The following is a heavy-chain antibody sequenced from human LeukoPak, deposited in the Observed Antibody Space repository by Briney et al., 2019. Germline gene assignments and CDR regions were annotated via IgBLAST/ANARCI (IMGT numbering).Heavy chain of an antibody. Sequence: ASVKVSCKASGDTFIGYYMHWARQAPGQGLEWMGWINPKSGGTDYAQKFQGRVTMTRDTSISTAYMELYRLKSDDTATYYCARVAITVAGRLDQRLGMRYYFDYWGQGTLVTVSS. CDR3: ARVAITVAGRLDQRLGMRYYFDY. V-gene: IGHV1-2*02. D-gene: IGHD6-19*01. CDR2: INPKSGGT. J-gene: IGHJ4*02. CDR1: GDTFIGYY.